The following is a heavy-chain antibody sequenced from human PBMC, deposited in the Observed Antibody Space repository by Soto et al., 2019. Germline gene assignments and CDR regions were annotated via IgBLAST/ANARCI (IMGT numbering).Heavy chain of an antibody. CDR1: GFTFSSYA. V-gene: IGHV3-23*01. CDR2: ISSSGAGT. J-gene: IGHJ6*02. D-gene: IGHD1-26*01. Sequence: GGSLRLSCAASGFTFSSYAMNWVRQAPGKGLEWVSAISSSGAGTYYADSMKGRFTISRDNSKNTLYLQMNSLKTEDTAVYYCTTDDGGSYRHTSGYYYYYGMDVWGQGTTVTVSS. CDR3: TTDDGGSYRHTSGYYYYYGMDV.